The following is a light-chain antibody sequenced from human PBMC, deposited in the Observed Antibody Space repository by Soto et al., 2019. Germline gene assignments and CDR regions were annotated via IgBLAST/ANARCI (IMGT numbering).Light chain of an antibody. V-gene: IGKV3-20*01. J-gene: IGKJ1*01. CDR3: QQYANSRT. Sequence: EIVLTQSPGTLSLSPGARATLSCTASQSVNSNFLAWYQQKPGQAPRLLIYGVSNRPTGIPDRFSGSGSGTDFTLTISRLEPEDFAVYYCQQYANSRTFGQGTKVDIK. CDR1: QSVNSNF. CDR2: GVS.